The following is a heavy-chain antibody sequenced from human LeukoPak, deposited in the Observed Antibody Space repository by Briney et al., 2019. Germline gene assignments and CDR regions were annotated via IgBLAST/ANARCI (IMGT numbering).Heavy chain of an antibody. CDR2: ISGSGGNT. CDR1: GSTFTTYT. Sequence: GESLTLSCPASGSTFTTYTMSWVRPAPGNGLEWVSAISGSGGNTYDADSVKGRFTISRDNSKNTLYLQMDSLRADDTAVYYCAKAAFSRTSYFDYWGQGTLVTASP. CDR3: AKAAFSRTSYFDY. J-gene: IGHJ4*02. V-gene: IGHV3-23*01. D-gene: IGHD3-3*02.